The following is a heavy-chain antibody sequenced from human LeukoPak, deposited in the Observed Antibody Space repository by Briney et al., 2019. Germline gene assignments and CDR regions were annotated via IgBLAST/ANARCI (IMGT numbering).Heavy chain of an antibody. Sequence: PSETLSLTCTVSGGSISSNYWSWIRQPPGKGLEWIGYIYYSGSTNYNPSLKSRVTISVDTSKNQFSLKVRSVTAADTAVYHCARLAHGAYVWGTNRLYFFDHWGQGTLVTVSS. D-gene: IGHD3-16*02. CDR2: IYYSGST. V-gene: IGHV4-59*01. CDR3: ARLAHGAYVWGTNRLYFFDH. CDR1: GGSISSNY. J-gene: IGHJ4*02.